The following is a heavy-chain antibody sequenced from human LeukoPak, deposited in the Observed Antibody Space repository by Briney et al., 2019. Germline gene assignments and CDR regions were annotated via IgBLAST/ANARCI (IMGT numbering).Heavy chain of an antibody. D-gene: IGHD5-24*01. V-gene: IGHV4-31*11. CDR2: IYYSGSI. J-gene: IGHJ4*02. CDR3: ARRDGYKQSDF. Sequence: SQTLSLTCAVSGGSIGSGGYYWSWIRQHPGRGLEWIGYIYYSGSIYYNPSLKSRVSISMDMSKNQFSLNLRSVTAADTAMYFCARRDGYKQSDFWGQGTLVTVSS. CDR1: GGSIGSGGYY.